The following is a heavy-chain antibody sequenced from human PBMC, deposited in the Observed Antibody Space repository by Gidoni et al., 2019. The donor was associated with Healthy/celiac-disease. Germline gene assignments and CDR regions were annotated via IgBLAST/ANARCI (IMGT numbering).Heavy chain of an antibody. CDR1: GYTFTSYG. Sequence: QVQLVQSGAEVTKPGASVKVSCTASGYTFTSYGISWVRQAPGQGLEWMGWISAYNGNTNYAQKLHGRVTMTPDTSTSTAYMELRSLRSDDTAVYYCARVTPYVVVVPAAAILTHAFDLGVFDILGQGTMVTVSS. J-gene: IGHJ3*02. V-gene: IGHV1-18*01. CDR2: ISAYNGNT. CDR3: ARVTPYVVVVPAAAILTHAFDLGVFDI. D-gene: IGHD2-2*01.